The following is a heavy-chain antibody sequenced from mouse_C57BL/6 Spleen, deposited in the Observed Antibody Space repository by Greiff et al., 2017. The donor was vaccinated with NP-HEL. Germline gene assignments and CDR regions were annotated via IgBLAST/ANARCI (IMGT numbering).Heavy chain of an antibody. CDR1: GFTFSSYA. D-gene: IGHD2-5*01. CDR2: ISDGGSYT. CDR3: AREGYYSNLDY. J-gene: IGHJ2*01. Sequence: EVQRVESGGGLVKPGGSLKLSCAASGFTFSSYAMSWVRQTPEKRLEWVATISDGGSYTYYPDNVKGRFTISRDNAKNNLYLQMSHLKSEDTAMYYCAREGYYSNLDYWAQGTTLTFSS. V-gene: IGHV5-4*01.